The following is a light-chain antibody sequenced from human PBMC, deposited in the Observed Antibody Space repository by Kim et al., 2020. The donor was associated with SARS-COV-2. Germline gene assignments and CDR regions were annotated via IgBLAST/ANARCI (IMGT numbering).Light chain of an antibody. CDR2: DVG. V-gene: IGLV2-14*03. CDR1: SSDVGGYNY. Sequence: QSALTQPASVSGSPGQSITISCTGTSSDVGGYNYVSWYQQHPGKAPKLMIYDVGNRPSGVSNRFSGSKSGHTASLTISGLQAEDEADYYCSSYTSSSTRVFGGGTQLTVL. CDR3: SSYTSSSTRV. J-gene: IGLJ3*02.